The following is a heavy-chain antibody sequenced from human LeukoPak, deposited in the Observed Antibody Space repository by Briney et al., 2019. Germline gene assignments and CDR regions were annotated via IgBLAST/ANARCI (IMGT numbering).Heavy chain of an antibody. Sequence: GGSLRLSCAASGFSFNYVWMSWVRQAPGKGLEWVANIKQDGSEKYYVDSVKGRFTISRDDAKNSLYLQMKSLRAEDTAVYYCAREAYGGNSDLDSWGQGTLVTVSS. CDR1: GFSFNYVW. CDR3: AREAYGGNSDLDS. CDR2: IKQDGSEK. V-gene: IGHV3-7*03. D-gene: IGHD4-23*01. J-gene: IGHJ4*02.